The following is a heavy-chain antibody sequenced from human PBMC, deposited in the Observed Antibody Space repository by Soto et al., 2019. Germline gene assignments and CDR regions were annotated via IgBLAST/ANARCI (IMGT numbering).Heavy chain of an antibody. CDR2: INHSGST. CDR3: ARSPPSGVAWFDP. Sequence: SETLSLTCAVYCGSFSGYYWSWIRQPPGKGLEWIGEINHSGSTNYNPSLKSRVTMSVDTSKNQFSLKLSSVTAADTAVYYCARSPPSGVAWFDPWGQGTLVTVSS. D-gene: IGHD3-10*01. J-gene: IGHJ5*02. CDR1: CGSFSGYY. V-gene: IGHV4-34*01.